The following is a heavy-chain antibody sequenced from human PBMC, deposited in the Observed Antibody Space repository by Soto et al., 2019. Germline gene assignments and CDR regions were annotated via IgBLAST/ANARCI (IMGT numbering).Heavy chain of an antibody. J-gene: IGHJ3*02. V-gene: IGHV3-21*01. CDR3: ARGGYDSSGYYYTPSAFDI. CDR1: GFTFSSYS. Sequence: GGSLRLSCAASGFTFSSYSMNWVRQAPGKGLEWVSSISSSSSSNIYYADSVKGRYTISRDNAKNSLDLQMNSLRAEDTAVYYCARGGYDSSGYYYTPSAFDIWGQGTMVTVSS. D-gene: IGHD3-22*01. CDR2: ISSSSSSNI.